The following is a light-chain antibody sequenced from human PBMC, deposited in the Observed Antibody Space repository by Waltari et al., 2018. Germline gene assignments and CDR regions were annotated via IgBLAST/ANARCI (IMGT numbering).Light chain of an antibody. V-gene: IGKV1-6*01. Sequence: AIQMTQSPSSLSASVGDRVTITCRASQGIRDDLGWYQQKPGKAPKLLIYAASSLQSGVPSRFSGSGSGTDITLTISSLQPEDFSTYYCLQDYNDPWTFGQGTKVEIK. CDR2: AAS. J-gene: IGKJ1*01. CDR3: LQDYNDPWT. CDR1: QGIRDD.